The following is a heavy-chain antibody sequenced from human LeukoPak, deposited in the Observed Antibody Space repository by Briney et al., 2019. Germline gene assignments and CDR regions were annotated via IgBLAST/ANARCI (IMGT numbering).Heavy chain of an antibody. V-gene: IGHV1-46*01. D-gene: IGHD3-3*01. J-gene: IGHJ4*02. CDR3: ASGITIFGVVKY. CDR1: GYTFTRYY. Sequence: EASVKVSCKASGYTFTRYYMHWVRQAPGQGVEWMGLIIPSGGSTSYAQKFQGRVTMTRHTSTSTVYMELSSLRSGDTAVYYCASGITIFGVVKYWGQGTLVTVSS. CDR2: IIPSGGST.